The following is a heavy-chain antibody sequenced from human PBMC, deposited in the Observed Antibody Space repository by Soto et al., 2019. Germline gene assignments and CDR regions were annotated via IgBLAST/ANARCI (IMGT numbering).Heavy chain of an antibody. Sequence: GESLKISCKGSGYSFSSYWIGWGRQTSGKGLEWMGIIYPGDSDTRYSPSFQGQVTISADKSISTAYLQWSSLKASDIAMYYCARQASGYGENIDYWGQGTLVTVSS. CDR1: GYSFSSYW. J-gene: IGHJ4*02. V-gene: IGHV5-51*01. CDR3: ARQASGYGENIDY. CDR2: IYPGDSDT. D-gene: IGHD5-12*01.